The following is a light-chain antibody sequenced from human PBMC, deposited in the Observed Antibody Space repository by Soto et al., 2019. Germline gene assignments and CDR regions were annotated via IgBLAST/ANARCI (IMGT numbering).Light chain of an antibody. CDR3: QHDGGVWT. CDR1: QSISNR. V-gene: IGKV1-5*01. Sequence: DIQMTQSPSTLSASVGDRVTITCRASQSISNRLAWYQQKPGKAPKVLIYEASSLESGVPSRFSGSGSATEVILTLSRLQPDDFATYHFQHDGGVWTFGQGTKVEIK. CDR2: EAS. J-gene: IGKJ1*01.